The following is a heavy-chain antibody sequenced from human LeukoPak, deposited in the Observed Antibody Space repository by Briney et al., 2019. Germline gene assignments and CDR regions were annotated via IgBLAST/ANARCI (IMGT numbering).Heavy chain of an antibody. CDR1: GFSFSNHG. D-gene: IGHD3-10*01. J-gene: IGHJ5*02. V-gene: IGHV3-33*01. CDR3: ARDSYQDYYGRFDP. Sequence: GGSLRLSCAASGFSFSNHGMHWVRQAPGKRLEWVAVIWDDGNNKRYANSVNGRFTISRDNSENTLYLQMNGLTAEDTTMYYCARDSYQDYYGRFDPWGQGTLVIVSS. CDR2: IWDDGNNK.